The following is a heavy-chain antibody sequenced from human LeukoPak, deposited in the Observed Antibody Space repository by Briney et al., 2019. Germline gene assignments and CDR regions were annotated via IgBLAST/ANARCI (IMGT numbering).Heavy chain of an antibody. V-gene: IGHV3-53*01. CDR1: GLTVSNNF. CDR3: ARGYDILTAYSD. Sequence: PGGSLRLSCVASGLTVSNNFMSWVRQAPGKGLEWVSVIYSGGRTYYADSVKGRFTISRDNPKNTLYLQMNTLRVEDTAVYYCARGYDILTAYSDWGQGTLVTVSS. CDR2: IYSGGRT. J-gene: IGHJ4*02. D-gene: IGHD3-9*01.